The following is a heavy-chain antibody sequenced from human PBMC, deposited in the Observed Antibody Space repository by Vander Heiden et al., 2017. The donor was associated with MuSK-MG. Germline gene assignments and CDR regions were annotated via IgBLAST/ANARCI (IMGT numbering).Heavy chain of an antibody. Sequence: QLQLQEPGPGLLKPSETLSLTCPVSGGSISSISYYWGWVRQPPGKGLEWIGSIDYSGSTNYNPSLKSRGTISVDTSKNQFSLKLSSVTAADTAVYYCARHGYSSSWLLDFDYWGQGTLVTVAS. D-gene: IGHD6-13*01. CDR3: ARHGYSSSWLLDFDY. CDR2: IDYSGST. J-gene: IGHJ4*02. CDR1: GGSISSISYY. V-gene: IGHV4-39*01.